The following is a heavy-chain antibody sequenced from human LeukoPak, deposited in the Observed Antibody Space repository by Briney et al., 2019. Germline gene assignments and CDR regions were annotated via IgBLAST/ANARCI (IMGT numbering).Heavy chain of an antibody. CDR2: IDPYSGNT. D-gene: IGHD1-26*01. V-gene: IGHV1-18*01. Sequence: ASVKVSCKASGYTFKSYAITWVRQAPGQGLEWMGWIDPYSGNTNNAQKYQGSVTMTTETFTRTADMEVTSLRSDDTAVYYCGGGVGNEGLTIWGQGTLVTV. CDR1: GYTFKSYA. J-gene: IGHJ3*02. CDR3: GGGVGNEGLTI.